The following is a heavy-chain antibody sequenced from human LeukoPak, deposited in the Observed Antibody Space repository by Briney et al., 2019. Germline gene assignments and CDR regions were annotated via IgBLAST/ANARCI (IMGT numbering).Heavy chain of an antibody. D-gene: IGHD3-10*01. J-gene: IGHJ6*03. CDR2: ISSSSSTI. Sequence: GGSLRLSCAASEFTFSSYSMSWVRQAPGKGLEWVSYISSSSSTIYYADSVKGRFTFSRDNAKNSLYLQMDSLRAEDTAVYYCARRRGGSGSYYYYYMDVWGKGTTVTVSS. V-gene: IGHV3-48*04. CDR3: ARRRGGSGSYYYYYMDV. CDR1: EFTFSSYS.